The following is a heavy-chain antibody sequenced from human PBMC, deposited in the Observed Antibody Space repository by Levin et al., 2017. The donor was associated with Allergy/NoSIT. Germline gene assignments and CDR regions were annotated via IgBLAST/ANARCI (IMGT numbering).Heavy chain of an antibody. CDR1: GFTFSGFY. CDR2: INPDGGDT. V-gene: IGHV1-2*02. Sequence: GESLKISCEASGFTFSGFYIHWLRQAPGQGLEWVGWINPDGGDTTFSARFQGRVSLTTQMSITTTYMELTRLRSDDTAVYYCARDATPSAYLYGLDVWGQGTKVIVSS. J-gene: IGHJ6*02. CDR3: ARDATPSAYLYGLDV. D-gene: IGHD4-23*01.